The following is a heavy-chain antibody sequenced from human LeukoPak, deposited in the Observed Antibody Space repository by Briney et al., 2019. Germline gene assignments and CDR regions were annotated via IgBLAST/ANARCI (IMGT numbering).Heavy chain of an antibody. Sequence: PSETLSLTCAVYGGSFSGYYWSWIRQPPGKGLGWIGEINHSGSTNYNPSLKSRVTISVDTSKNQFSLKLSSVTAADTAVYYCARLFWGCSSTSCGDYWGQGTLVTVSS. V-gene: IGHV4-34*01. CDR1: GGSFSGYY. CDR2: INHSGST. D-gene: IGHD2-2*01. J-gene: IGHJ4*02. CDR3: ARLFWGCSSTSCGDY.